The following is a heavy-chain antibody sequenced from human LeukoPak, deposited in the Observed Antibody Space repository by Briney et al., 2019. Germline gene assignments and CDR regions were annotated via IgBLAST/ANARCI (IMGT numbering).Heavy chain of an antibody. CDR2: ISYDDTNK. V-gene: IGHV3-30*04. CDR3: ARVRRGYSGYGEFWYFDY. Sequence: PGGSLRLSCAASGFTFSNYALHWVRQAPGKGLEWVAVISYDDTNKYYVDSVKGRFTISRDNSKNTLYLQMNSLRAEDTAVYYCARVRRGYSGYGEFWYFDYWGQGTLVTVSS. J-gene: IGHJ4*02. D-gene: IGHD5-12*01. CDR1: GFTFSNYA.